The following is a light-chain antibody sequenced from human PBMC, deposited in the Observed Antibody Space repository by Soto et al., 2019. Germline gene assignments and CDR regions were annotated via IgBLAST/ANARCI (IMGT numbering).Light chain of an antibody. J-gene: IGKJ1*01. V-gene: IGKV3-15*01. CDR3: QQYKSWPT. Sequence: IVMPQSPATLSVSPGERATLSCRASQSISSNLAWYQQKPGQAPRLLIYGVSSSATGVPARVSGSGSGTAFTLTINTLLFEDFGVYYCQQYKSWPTFGKGTKVDIK. CDR1: QSISSN. CDR2: GVS.